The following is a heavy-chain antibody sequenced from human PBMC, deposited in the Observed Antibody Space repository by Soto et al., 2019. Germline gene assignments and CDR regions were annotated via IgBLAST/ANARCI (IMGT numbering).Heavy chain of an antibody. CDR3: AKGRHQFDY. CDR1: GFTFSSYG. J-gene: IGHJ4*02. V-gene: IGHV3-30*18. Sequence: QVQLVESGGGVVQPGRSLRLSCAASGFTFSSYGMHWVRQAPGKGLEWVAVISYDGSNKYYADSVKGRFTISRDNSKNKLYLQMNSLRAEDTAVYYCAKGRHQFDYWGQGTLVTVSS. CDR2: ISYDGSNK.